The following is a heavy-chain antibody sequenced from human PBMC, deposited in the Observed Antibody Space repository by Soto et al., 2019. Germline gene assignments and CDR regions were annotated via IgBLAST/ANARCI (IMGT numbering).Heavy chain of an antibody. J-gene: IGHJ5*02. CDR2: MSYSGT. CDR1: GASISTDGYY. V-gene: IGHV4-30-4*01. Sequence: QVHLQESGPGLLKPSQTLSLTCTVSGASISTDGYYWSWIRQPPGKGLEWIGYMSYSGTYYNPSLKSRVTTSLDSSKNQTSLYLTSVTAADTAVYYCARIGTLFGIVTNNWFDPWGQGTLVTVSS. CDR3: ARIGTLFGIVTNNWFDP. D-gene: IGHD3-3*01.